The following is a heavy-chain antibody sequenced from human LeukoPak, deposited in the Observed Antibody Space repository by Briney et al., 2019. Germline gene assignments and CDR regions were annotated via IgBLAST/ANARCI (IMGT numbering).Heavy chain of an antibody. V-gene: IGHV3-23*01. CDR2: ISGSGGST. CDR1: GFTFSCFA. Sequence: GGSLRLSCAASGFTFSCFAMSWVRQAPGRGREWGSAISGSGGSTYYADSVKGRFTISGDNSTNTLYLQLNSLRADGTAVYSCPKDLAIAVAGSFDYWGQGTLVTVSS. CDR3: PKDLAIAVAGSFDY. D-gene: IGHD6-19*01. J-gene: IGHJ4*02.